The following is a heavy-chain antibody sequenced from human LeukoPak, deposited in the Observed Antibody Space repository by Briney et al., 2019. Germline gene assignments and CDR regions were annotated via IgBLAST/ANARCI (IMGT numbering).Heavy chain of an antibody. D-gene: IGHD3-10*01. CDR2: ISYDGSNK. CDR1: GFTFSSYA. V-gene: IGHV3-30*04. CDR3: ARDPSITMVRGVIGRFDY. Sequence: GRSLRLSCAASGFTFSSYAMHWVRQAPGKGLEWVAVISYDGSNKYYADSVKGRFTISRDNSKNTLYLQMNSLRAEDTAVYYCARDPSITMVRGVIGRFDYWGRGTLVTVSS. J-gene: IGHJ4*02.